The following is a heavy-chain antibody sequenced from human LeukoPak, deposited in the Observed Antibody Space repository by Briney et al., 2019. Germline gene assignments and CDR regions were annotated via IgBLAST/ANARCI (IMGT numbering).Heavy chain of an antibody. D-gene: IGHD3-22*01. J-gene: IGHJ2*01. CDR3: ARSYYYYSSYWYFDL. CDR1: GSSFTGFL. Sequence: GGSLKISGKGSGSSFTGFLIAWVRPVPGKGMGWMGIRYPGVSDATYSTSFQGQVTISADKSISTAYLQWSGLKASDTAMYYCARSYYYYSSYWYFDLWGRGTLVTVSS. CDR2: RYPGVSDA. V-gene: IGHV5-51*01.